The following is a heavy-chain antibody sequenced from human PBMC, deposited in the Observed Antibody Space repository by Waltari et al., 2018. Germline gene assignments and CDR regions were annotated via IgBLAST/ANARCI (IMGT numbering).Heavy chain of an antibody. CDR1: GFIFSSYW. V-gene: IGHV3-74*01. Sequence: EVQLVESGGGLVQPGGSLRLSCVASGFIFSSYWMDWVRQAPGKGLVWGLGMNDDGSRPTDAESVKGRFTISRDNAKNTLYLHMSSLRAEDTAVYYCIRENIAAAGLESWGQGTLVTVSS. D-gene: IGHD6-13*01. J-gene: IGHJ4*02. CDR2: MNDDGSRP. CDR3: IRENIAAAGLES.